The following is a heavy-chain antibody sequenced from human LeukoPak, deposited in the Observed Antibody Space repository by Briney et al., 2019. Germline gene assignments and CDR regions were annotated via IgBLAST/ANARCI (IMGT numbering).Heavy chain of an antibody. Sequence: GGSLRLSCAASGFTFSSYSMSWVRQAPGKGLEWVSYISSSSSTIYYADSVKGRFTISRDNAKNSLYLQMNSLRDEDTAVYYCAGYSSGWYGFDYWGQGTLVTISS. CDR3: AGYSSGWYGFDY. V-gene: IGHV3-48*02. D-gene: IGHD6-19*01. CDR2: ISSSSSTI. CDR1: GFTFSSYS. J-gene: IGHJ4*02.